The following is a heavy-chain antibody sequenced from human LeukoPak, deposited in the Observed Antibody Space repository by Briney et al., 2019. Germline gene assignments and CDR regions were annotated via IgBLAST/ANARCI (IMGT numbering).Heavy chain of an antibody. Sequence: SQTLSLTCTVSGGSISSGGYYWSWIRQHPGKGLEWIGYIYYSGSTYYNPSLKSRVTISVDTSKNQFSLKLSSVTAADTAVYYCARDTLTQRPSKLLWFGEALGEFDPWGQGTLVTVSS. D-gene: IGHD3-10*01. CDR1: GGSISSGGYY. CDR3: ARDTLTQRPSKLLWFGEALGEFDP. CDR2: IYYSGST. V-gene: IGHV4-31*03. J-gene: IGHJ5*02.